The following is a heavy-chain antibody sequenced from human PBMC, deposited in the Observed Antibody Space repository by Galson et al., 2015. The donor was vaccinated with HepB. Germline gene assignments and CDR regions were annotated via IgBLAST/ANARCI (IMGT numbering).Heavy chain of an antibody. CDR1: GFSFRSYG. CDR2: IWYDGSNK. Sequence: SLRLSCAASGFSFRSYGMHWVRQAPGKGLEWVAVIWYDGSNKYYADSVKGRFTISRDNSKNTLFLQMNSLRAEDTAVYYCATLRGDSSGWYYSDYWGQGTVVTVSS. D-gene: IGHD6-19*01. CDR3: ATLRGDSSGWYYSDY. J-gene: IGHJ4*02. V-gene: IGHV3-33*01.